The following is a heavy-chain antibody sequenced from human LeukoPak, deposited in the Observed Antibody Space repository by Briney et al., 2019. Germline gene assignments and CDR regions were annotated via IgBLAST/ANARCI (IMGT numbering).Heavy chain of an antibody. CDR1: GFTFSSYA. CDR2: IIDVGDT. D-gene: IGHD2-15*01. J-gene: IGHJ4*02. Sequence: GGSLRLSCAASGFTFSSYAMSWVRQAPGKGLQWVSGIIDVGDTYYADSVKGRFTISRDFSKNTVYLQMNSLRAEDTATYYCVKDYCRGANCPLPFFDSWGQGTLVTVSS. CDR3: VKDYCRGANCPLPFFDS. V-gene: IGHV3-23*01.